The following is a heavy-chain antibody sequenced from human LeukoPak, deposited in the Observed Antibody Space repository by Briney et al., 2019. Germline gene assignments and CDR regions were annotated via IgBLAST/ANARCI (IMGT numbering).Heavy chain of an antibody. J-gene: IGHJ3*02. V-gene: IGHV3-74*01. D-gene: IGHD3-3*01. CDR2: IKSDGTTT. Sequence: GGSLRLSCAASGFTFRTFWMHWLRQVPGKGLVWVSNIKSDGTTTHYAASVKGRFTTSRDNAKNTMYLQLNSLTAEDTAVYFCVREMSGTFDMWGQGTLVTVSS. CDR3: VREMSGTFDM. CDR1: GFTFRTFW.